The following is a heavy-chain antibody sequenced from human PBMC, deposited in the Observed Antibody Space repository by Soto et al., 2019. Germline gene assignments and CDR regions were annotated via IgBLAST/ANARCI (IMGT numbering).Heavy chain of an antibody. CDR2: IYRTGST. V-gene: IGHV4-4*02. CDR3: ASRDPGTSVDY. Sequence: QVQLQESGPGLVKPSGTLSLTCAVSGASFTSNDWWTWVRQPPGRGLEWIGEIYRTGSTNYNPSLTSRVTISLDKSENQFSLKVTSLTAADTAVYYCASRDPGTSVDYWGQGTLVTVSS. CDR1: GASFTSNDW. J-gene: IGHJ4*02. D-gene: IGHD1-7*01.